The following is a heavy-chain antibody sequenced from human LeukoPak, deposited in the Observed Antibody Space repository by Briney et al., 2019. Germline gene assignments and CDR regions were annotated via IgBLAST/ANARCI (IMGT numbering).Heavy chain of an antibody. CDR1: GFTFRSYS. CDR3: ARDEEEGYCSSTSCYPQYFQH. CDR2: ISSSSYYI. Sequence: GGSLRLSCAASGFTFRSYSMNWVRQAPGKGLEWVSSISSSSYYIYYADSVKGRFTISRDNAKNSLYLQMNSLRAEDTAVYYCARDEEEGYCSSTSCYPQYFQHWGQGTLVTVSS. V-gene: IGHV3-21*01. D-gene: IGHD2-2*01. J-gene: IGHJ1*01.